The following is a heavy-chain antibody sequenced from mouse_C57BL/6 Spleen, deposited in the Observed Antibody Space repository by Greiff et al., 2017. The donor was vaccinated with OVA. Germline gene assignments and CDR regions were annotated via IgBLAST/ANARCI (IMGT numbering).Heavy chain of an antibody. Sequence: VQLQQSGAELARPGASVKLSCKASGYTFTSYGISWVKQRTGQGLEWIGEIYPRSGNTYYNEKFKGKATLTADKSSSTAYMVLRSLTSEDSAVYFCARGGSRYFDVWGTGTTVTVSS. D-gene: IGHD1-1*02. V-gene: IGHV1-81*01. CDR2: IYPRSGNT. J-gene: IGHJ1*03. CDR1: GYTFTSYG. CDR3: ARGGSRYFDV.